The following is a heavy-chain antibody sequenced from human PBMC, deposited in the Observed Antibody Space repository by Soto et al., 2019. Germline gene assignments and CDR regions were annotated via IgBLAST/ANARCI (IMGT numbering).Heavy chain of an antibody. CDR2: SRNEAYSYTT. Sequence: EVQLVESGGGLVQPGGSLRLSCTASGFTFRDHFMDWVRQAPGKGLEWIGISRNEAYSYTTQYAASVIGRFTFSRDDSTNSLYLQMNSLKTEDTAVYFCARRSSNNWFFDLWGRGTLVTVPS. CDR3: ARRSSNNWFFDL. CDR1: GFTFRDHF. V-gene: IGHV3-72*01. D-gene: IGHD4-4*01. J-gene: IGHJ2*01.